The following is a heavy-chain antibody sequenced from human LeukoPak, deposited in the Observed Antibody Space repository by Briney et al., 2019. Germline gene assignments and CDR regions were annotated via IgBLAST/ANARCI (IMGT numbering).Heavy chain of an antibody. J-gene: IGHJ5*02. V-gene: IGHV1-69*13. D-gene: IGHD3-3*01. CDR3: ARDSAWSEDNWFDP. Sequence: SVKVSCKASGYTFTSYGISWVRQAPGQGLEWMGGIIPIFGTANYAQKFQGRVTITADESTSTAYMELSSLRSEDTAVYYCARDSAWSEDNWFDPWGQGTLVTVCS. CDR2: IIPIFGTA. CDR1: GYTFTSYG.